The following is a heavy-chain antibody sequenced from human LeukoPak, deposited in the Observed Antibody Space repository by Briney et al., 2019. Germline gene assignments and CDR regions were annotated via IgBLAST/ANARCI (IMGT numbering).Heavy chain of an antibody. Sequence: SETLSLTCAVSGFSISNGYYWVWIRQPPGRGLEWIGSLYHSDSAYYNTSLRSRVSMTVDTSKNQFSLTLSFVTAADTAVYYCARQHDSYYYYFIDVWGSGTTVTVSS. CDR1: GFSISNGYY. J-gene: IGHJ6*03. CDR2: LYHSDSA. CDR3: ARQHDSYYYYFIDV. V-gene: IGHV4-38-2*01.